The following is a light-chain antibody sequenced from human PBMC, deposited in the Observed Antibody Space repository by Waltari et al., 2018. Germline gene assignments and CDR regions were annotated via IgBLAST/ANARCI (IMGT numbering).Light chain of an antibody. CDR3: LLSYTGFGAV. CDR2: DTT. V-gene: IGLV7-46*01. Sequence: QAVVTQEPSLTVSPGGTVTLTCASSTGTVTSGHYPYWFQQKPGQAPRTLIYDTTDKHSWTPARFSGSLLGGKAALTLSGAQPEDEAEYYCLLSYTGFGAVFGGGTQLTVL. J-gene: IGLJ7*01. CDR1: TGTVTSGHY.